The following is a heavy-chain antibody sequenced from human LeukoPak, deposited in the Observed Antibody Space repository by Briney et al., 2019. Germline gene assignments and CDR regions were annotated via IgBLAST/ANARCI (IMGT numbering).Heavy chain of an antibody. Sequence: SETLSLTCTVSGGSISSYYWSWIRQPPGKGLEWIGYIYYSGSTNYNPSLKSRVTISVDTSKNQFSLKLSSVTAADTAVYYCARDDDSSGWYNYWGQGTLVTDSS. CDR1: GGSISSYY. J-gene: IGHJ4*02. D-gene: IGHD6-19*01. CDR2: IYYSGST. V-gene: IGHV4-59*01. CDR3: ARDDDSSGWYNY.